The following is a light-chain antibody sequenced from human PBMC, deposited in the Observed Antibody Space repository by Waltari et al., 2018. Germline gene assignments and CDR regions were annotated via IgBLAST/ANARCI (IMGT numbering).Light chain of an antibody. CDR3: CSLTSSRTVI. CDR1: SSNVGAYNY. CDR2: DVT. Sequence: QSALTQPASVSGSPGPSITISCTGTSSNVGAYNYVSLYQQHPGQAPKLMIYDVTSRPSGVSNRFSGSKSGNTASLTISGLQAEDEADYYCCSLTSSRTVIFGGGTKLTVL. J-gene: IGLJ2*01. V-gene: IGLV2-14*03.